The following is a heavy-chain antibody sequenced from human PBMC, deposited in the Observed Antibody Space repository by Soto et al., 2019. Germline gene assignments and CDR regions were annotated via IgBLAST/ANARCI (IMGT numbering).Heavy chain of an antibody. CDR1: CGTIRSLD. J-gene: IGHJ4*02. Sequence: TWTVACGTIRSLDGSWIRQQQGKGLGWIGYIYYSGSTNYNPSLKSRVTISVDTSKNQFSPKLSSVTAADTAVYYCARDNTMVRGVTRGFDYWGQGTLVTVSS. V-gene: IGHV4-59*11. D-gene: IGHD3-10*01. CDR3: ARDNTMVRGVTRGFDY. CDR2: IYYSGST.